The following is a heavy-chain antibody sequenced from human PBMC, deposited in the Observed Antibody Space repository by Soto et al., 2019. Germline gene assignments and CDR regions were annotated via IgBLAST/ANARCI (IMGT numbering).Heavy chain of an antibody. CDR2: RWYDGSNK. D-gene: IGHD6-19*01. J-gene: IGHJ6*02. Sequence: QVQLVESGGGVVQPGRSLRLSCAASGFTFSSYGMHWVRQAPGKGLEWVAVRWYDGSNKYYADSVKGRFTISRDNSKNSLYLQMNSLRAEDTAVYYCARNTQWLGRPYYYYYDGMDVWGQGTTVTVSS. CDR1: GFTFSSYG. V-gene: IGHV3-33*01. CDR3: ARNTQWLGRPYYYYYDGMDV.